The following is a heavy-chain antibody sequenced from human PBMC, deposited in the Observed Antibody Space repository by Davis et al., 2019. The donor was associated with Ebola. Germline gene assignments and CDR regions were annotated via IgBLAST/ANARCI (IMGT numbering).Heavy chain of an antibody. D-gene: IGHD4-17*01. CDR2: ISAYNGNT. CDR1: GYTFFTYG. V-gene: IGHV1-18*01. J-gene: IGHJ4*02. Sequence: ASVKVSCKASGYTFFTYGISWVRQAPGQALEWMGWISAYNGNTNYAQKLQDRVTMTTETSTSTAYMELKSLRSDDTAIYYCARALTGDDYVTWFDYWGQGTLVIVSS. CDR3: ARALTGDDYVTWFDY.